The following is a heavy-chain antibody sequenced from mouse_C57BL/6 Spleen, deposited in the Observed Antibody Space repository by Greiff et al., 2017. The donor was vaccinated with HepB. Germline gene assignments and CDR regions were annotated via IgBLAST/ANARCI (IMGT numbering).Heavy chain of an antibody. CDR1: GYTFTSYG. D-gene: IGHD1-1*01. V-gene: IGHV1-81*01. CDR2: IYPRSGNT. CDR3: ATTVEAY. Sequence: QVQLQQSGAELARPGASVKLSCKASGYTFTSYGISWVKQRTGQGLEWIGEIYPRSGNTYYNEKFKGKATLTADKPSSTAYMELRSLTSEDSAVYFCATTVEAYWGQGTLVTVSA. J-gene: IGHJ3*01.